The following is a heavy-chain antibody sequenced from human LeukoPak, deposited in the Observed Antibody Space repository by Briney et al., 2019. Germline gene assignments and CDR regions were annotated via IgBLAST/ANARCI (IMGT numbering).Heavy chain of an antibody. CDR2: ISNDGSNK. D-gene: IGHD3-22*01. J-gene: IGHJ4*02. CDR1: GFTFSSYG. CDR3: AKGAIYYDSSGFTFSDY. Sequence: GGSPELLCSASGFTFSSYGMHLGRPAPGQGAEVGASISNDGSNKYYADSVKGRFTISRDNSKNTLYLQMNSLRSEDTAVYYCAKGAIYYDSSGFTFSDYWGQGTLVTVSS. V-gene: IGHV3-30*18.